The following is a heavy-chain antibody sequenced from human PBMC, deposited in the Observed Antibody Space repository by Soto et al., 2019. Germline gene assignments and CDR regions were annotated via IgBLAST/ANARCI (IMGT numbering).Heavy chain of an antibody. J-gene: IGHJ4*02. CDR3: ARGWGSKWYYFDS. V-gene: IGHV4-59*01. CDR1: GVSSTSFY. D-gene: IGHD3-16*01. CDR2: IFDNGDV. Sequence: LSLTCTVSGVSSTSFYWSWIRQSPGKGLEWIGYIFDNGDVKYNPSLMSRLTMSIDMSKNEFSLRLKSVTAADTAMYYCARGWGSKWYYFDSWGEGTLVTVSS.